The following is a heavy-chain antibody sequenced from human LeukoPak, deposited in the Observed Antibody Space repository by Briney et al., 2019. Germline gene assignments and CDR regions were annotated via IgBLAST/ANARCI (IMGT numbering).Heavy chain of an antibody. CDR2: IYSGGST. D-gene: IGHD3-3*01. V-gene: IGHV3-53*01. CDR3: ARRDAIFGAPDY. Sequence: GGSLRLSCAASGFTVSSNYMSWVRQAPGKGLEWVSVIYSGGSTYYADSVKDRFTISRDNSKNTLYLQMNSLRAEDTAVYYCARRDAIFGAPDYWGQGTLVTVSS. J-gene: IGHJ4*02. CDR1: GFTVSSNY.